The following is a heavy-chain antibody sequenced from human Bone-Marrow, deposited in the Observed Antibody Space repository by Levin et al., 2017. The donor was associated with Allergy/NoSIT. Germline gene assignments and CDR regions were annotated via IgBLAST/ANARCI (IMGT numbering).Heavy chain of an antibody. Sequence: GESLKISCKASGYAFIGYGISWVRQAPGQGLEWMGYISPYNGDTNYAQKFEGRVTMTTDTSTSTAYMELRSLTPDDTAVYYCTRDRGYEPDTFDCWGQGTLVTVSS. CDR3: TRDRGYEPDTFDC. D-gene: IGHD3-22*01. V-gene: IGHV1-18*01. CDR2: ISPYNGDT. CDR1: GYAFIGYG. J-gene: IGHJ4*02.